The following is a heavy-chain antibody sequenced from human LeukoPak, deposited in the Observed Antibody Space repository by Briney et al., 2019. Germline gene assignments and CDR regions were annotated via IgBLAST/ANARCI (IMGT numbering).Heavy chain of an antibody. Sequence: ASVKVSCKTSGFSFSSSSIQWVRQARGQRHEWIGWIVVGSGNTNYAQKFLERVTIARDTSISTAYMELSRLRSDDTAVYYCARGQGYSLFPDNYYFDYWGQGALVTVSS. J-gene: IGHJ4*02. D-gene: IGHD5-18*01. V-gene: IGHV1-58*02. CDR2: IVVGSGNT. CDR1: GFSFSSSS. CDR3: ARGQGYSLFPDNYYFDY.